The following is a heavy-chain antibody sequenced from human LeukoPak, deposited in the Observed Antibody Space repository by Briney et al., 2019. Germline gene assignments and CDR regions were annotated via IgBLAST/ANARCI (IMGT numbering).Heavy chain of an antibody. D-gene: IGHD2-2*01. V-gene: IGHV3-7*01. J-gene: IGHJ4*02. CDR1: GGSFSGYY. CDR3: ARVIRVRDLCFDY. Sequence: ETLSLTCAVYGGSFSGYYWSWVRQAPGKGLEWVANIKQDGSEKYYVDSVKGRFTISRDNAKNSLYLQMNSLRAEDTAVYYCARVIRVRDLCFDYWGQGTLVTVSS. CDR2: IKQDGSEK.